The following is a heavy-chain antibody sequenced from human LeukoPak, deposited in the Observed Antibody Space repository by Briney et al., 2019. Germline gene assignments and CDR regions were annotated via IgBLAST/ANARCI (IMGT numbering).Heavy chain of an antibody. J-gene: IGHJ3*02. CDR1: GGSISSGGYS. CDR3: ARGYSGSWYAWHDAFDI. D-gene: IGHD6-13*01. V-gene: IGHV4-30-2*01. CDR2: IYHSGST. Sequence: SETLSLTCAVSGGSISSGGYSWSWIRQPPGKGLEWIGYIYHSGSTYYNPSLKSRVTISVDRSKNQFSLKLSSVTAADTAVYYCARGYSGSWYAWHDAFDIWGQGTMVTVSS.